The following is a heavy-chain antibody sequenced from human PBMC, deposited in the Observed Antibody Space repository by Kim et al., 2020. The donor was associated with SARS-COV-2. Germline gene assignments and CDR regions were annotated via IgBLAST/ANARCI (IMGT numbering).Heavy chain of an antibody. J-gene: IGHJ6*04. D-gene: IGHD3-10*01. Sequence: ASVKVSCKASGYTFTSYAMNWVRQAPGQGLEWMGWINTNTGNPTYAQGFTGRFVFSLDTSVSTAYLQISSLKAEDTAVYYCARDQGHITMVRGIRMDVWGKGTTVTVSS. CDR1: GYTFTSYA. CDR2: INTNTGNP. CDR3: ARDQGHITMVRGIRMDV. V-gene: IGHV7-4-1*02.